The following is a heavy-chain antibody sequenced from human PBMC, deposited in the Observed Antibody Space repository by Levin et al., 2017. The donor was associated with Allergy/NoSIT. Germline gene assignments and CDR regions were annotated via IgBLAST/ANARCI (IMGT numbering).Heavy chain of an antibody. CDR2: IYYSGST. CDR1: GGSISSSSYY. Sequence: SQTLSLTCTVSGGSISSSSYYWGWIRQPPGKGLEWIGSIYYSGSTYYNPSLKSRVTISVDTSKNQFSLKLSSVTAADTAVYYCAGLGGSEVFRELFGLYYYYYMDVWGKGTTVTVSS. D-gene: IGHD3-10*01. CDR3: AGLGGSEVFRELFGLYYYYYMDV. V-gene: IGHV4-39*01. J-gene: IGHJ6*03.